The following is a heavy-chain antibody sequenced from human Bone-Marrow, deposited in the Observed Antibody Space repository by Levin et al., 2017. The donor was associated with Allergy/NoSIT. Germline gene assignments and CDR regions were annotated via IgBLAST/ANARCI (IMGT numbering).Heavy chain of an antibody. Sequence: GGSLRLSCEASGFTFSRHWMTWVRQAPGKGLEWVGNGKEDGSEQYYVDSVKGRFTMSRDNAKNSLYLQMDSLRADDTAVYYCARDRNSGYSGGDALDIWGQGTTVTVSS. CDR1: GFTFSRHW. J-gene: IGHJ3*02. V-gene: IGHV3-7*01. CDR3: ARDRNSGYSGGDALDI. D-gene: IGHD3-22*01. CDR2: GKEDGSEQ.